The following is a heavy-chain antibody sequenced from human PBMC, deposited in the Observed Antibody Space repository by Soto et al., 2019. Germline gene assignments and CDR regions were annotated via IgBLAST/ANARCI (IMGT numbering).Heavy chain of an antibody. V-gene: IGHV1-3*01. Sequence: QVQLVQSGAEVKKPGASVKVSCKASGYTFTSYAMHWVRQAPGQRLEWMGWINAGNGNTKYSQKFQGRVTITRDTXXXXXXXXXXXXXXXXXXXXXXAXXXXVPAAIGYWGQGTLVTVSS. D-gene: IGHD2-2*02. CDR2: INAGNGNT. J-gene: IGHJ4*02. CDR1: GYTFTSYA. CDR3: AXXXXVPAAIGY.